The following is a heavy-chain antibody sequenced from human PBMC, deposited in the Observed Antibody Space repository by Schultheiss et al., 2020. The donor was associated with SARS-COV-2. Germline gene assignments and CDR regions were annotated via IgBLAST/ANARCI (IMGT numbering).Heavy chain of an antibody. CDR1: GFTFSSYS. D-gene: IGHD1-26*01. CDR3: AHVGATLADFDY. V-gene: IGHV3-21*01. CDR2: ISSSSSYI. Sequence: GESLKISCAASGFTFSSYSMNWVRQAPGKGLEWVSSISSSSSYIYYADSVKGRFTISRDNAKNTLYLQMNSLRAEDTAVYYCAHVGATLADFDYWGQGTLVTVSS. J-gene: IGHJ4*02.